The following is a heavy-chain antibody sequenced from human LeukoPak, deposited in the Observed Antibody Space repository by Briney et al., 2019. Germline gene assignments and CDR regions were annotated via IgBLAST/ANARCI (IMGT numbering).Heavy chain of an antibody. J-gene: IGHJ4*02. CDR2: VGGSGGNT. V-gene: IGHV3-23*01. CDR1: GLTFSSYA. D-gene: IGHD1-26*01. CDR3: ARDRRPYSGSYYSFGY. Sequence: GGSLRLSCAASGLTFSSYAMSWVRQAPGKGLEWVSAVGGSGGNTYYADSVKGRFTISRDNSKNTLYLQMNSLRAEDTAVYYCARDRRPYSGSYYSFGYWGQGTLVTVSS.